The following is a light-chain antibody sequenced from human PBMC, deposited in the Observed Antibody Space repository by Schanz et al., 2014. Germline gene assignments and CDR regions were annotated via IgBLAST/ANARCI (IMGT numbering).Light chain of an antibody. CDR3: SSYERSNNIYV. Sequence: QSVLTQPPSASGSPGQSVTISCTGTSSDVGGYNYVSWYQQHPGKAPKLMIYEVSKRPSGVPDRFSGSKSGDTASLTVSGLQAEDEADYYCSSYERSNNIYVFGTGTKVTVL. CDR2: EVS. J-gene: IGLJ1*01. CDR1: SSDVGGYNY. V-gene: IGLV2-8*01.